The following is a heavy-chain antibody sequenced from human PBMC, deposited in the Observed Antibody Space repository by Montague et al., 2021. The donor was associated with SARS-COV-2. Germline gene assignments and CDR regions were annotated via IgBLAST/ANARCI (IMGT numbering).Heavy chain of an antibody. D-gene: IGHD1-14*01. CDR3: AKSFSGTRNWFDI. CDR2: ISGFGGGT. V-gene: IGHV3-23*01. Sequence: SLRLSCAASGFIFTNYGMNWVRRAPGKGLESVAGISGFGGGTYYSDSAKGRFTISRATSNSTLFLQMDGLRAEDTAIYYCAKSFSGTRNWFDIWGPGTLVTVSS. J-gene: IGHJ5*02. CDR1: GFIFTNYG.